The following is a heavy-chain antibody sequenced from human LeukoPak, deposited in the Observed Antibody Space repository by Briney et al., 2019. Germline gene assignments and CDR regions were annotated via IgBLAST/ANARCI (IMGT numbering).Heavy chain of an antibody. CDR2: IKNDGSGT. J-gene: IGHJ4*02. Sequence: GGSLRLSCAASGVTFSRYWMHWVRQAPGKGLVWVSRIKNDGSGTTYADSVKGRFTISRDNAKNTLYLQMNILRAEDTAVYYCVREPYCSGGSCYTSGFDCWGQGTLVTVSS. V-gene: IGHV3-74*01. CDR1: GVTFSRYW. D-gene: IGHD2-15*01. CDR3: VREPYCSGGSCYTSGFDC.